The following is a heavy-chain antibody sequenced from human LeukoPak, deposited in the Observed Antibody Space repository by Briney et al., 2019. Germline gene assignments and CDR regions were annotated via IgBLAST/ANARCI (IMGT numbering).Heavy chain of an antibody. Sequence: PGGSLRLSCAASRFTFSSYAMSWVRQAPGKGLEWVSGISGSGGSTYYADSVKGRFTISRDNSKNTLYLQRSSQRVEDTAVYYCAKGATAMITYYFDSWGQGTLVTVSS. CDR3: AKGATAMITYYFDS. CDR1: RFTFSSYA. CDR2: ISGSGGST. V-gene: IGHV3-23*01. J-gene: IGHJ4*02. D-gene: IGHD5-18*01.